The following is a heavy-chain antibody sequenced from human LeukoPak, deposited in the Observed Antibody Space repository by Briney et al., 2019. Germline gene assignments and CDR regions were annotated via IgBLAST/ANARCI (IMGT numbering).Heavy chain of an antibody. J-gene: IGHJ4*02. CDR3: AREPQSAYITLVRGVHFDY. Sequence: ASVKVSCKASGYTLTGYYMHWVRQAPGQGVEWMGWVNPNSGGTNYAQRFQGRVTMTRDTSISTAYMELSRLRSDDTAVYYCAREPQSAYITLVRGVHFDYWGQGTLVTVSS. V-gene: IGHV1-2*02. CDR1: GYTLTGYY. D-gene: IGHD3-10*01. CDR2: VNPNSGGT.